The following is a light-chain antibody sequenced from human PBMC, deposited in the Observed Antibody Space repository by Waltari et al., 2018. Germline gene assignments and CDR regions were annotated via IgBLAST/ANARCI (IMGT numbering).Light chain of an antibody. V-gene: IGLV2-14*03. CDR1: SRDIATYNY. Sequence: QSALTQPAPVSGSPGQSITISCPGTSRDIATYNYPSWYQQHPGRSPKLIIYDVSKRPSGVSIRFSGSKSDNTASLTISGLQAEDEADYYCSSYTRVSASVVFGGGTKLTVL. J-gene: IGLJ3*02. CDR2: DVS. CDR3: SSYTRVSASVV.